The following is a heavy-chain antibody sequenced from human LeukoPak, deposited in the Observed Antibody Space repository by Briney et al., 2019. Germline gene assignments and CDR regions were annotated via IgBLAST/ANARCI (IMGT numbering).Heavy chain of an antibody. Sequence: GGSLRLSCTASGFIVSGDFMSWVRQAPGKGLEWVSVIYSDGSTYYADSVKGRFTISRDNSKNTLDLQMTGLRAEDTAVYYCARERGRGRDSPWFDYWGQGTLVTVSS. J-gene: IGHJ4*02. CDR3: ARERGRGRDSPWFDY. V-gene: IGHV3-53*01. CDR2: IYSDGST. D-gene: IGHD1-26*01. CDR1: GFIVSGDF.